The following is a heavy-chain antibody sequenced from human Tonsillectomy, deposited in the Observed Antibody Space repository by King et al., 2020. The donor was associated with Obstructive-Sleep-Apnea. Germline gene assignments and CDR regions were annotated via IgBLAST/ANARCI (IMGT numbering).Heavy chain of an antibody. CDR2: IKQDGSGK. Sequence: VQLVESGGGLVQPGGSLRLSCAAAGFTFSSYWMSWVRQAPGKGLEWVANIKQDGSGKYYVDSVKGRFTISRDNAKNSLYLQMNSLRAEDTAVYYCARDGTRYGDYVPFDYWGQGTLVTVSS. CDR1: GFTFSSYW. CDR3: ARDGTRYGDYVPFDY. V-gene: IGHV3-7*03. D-gene: IGHD4-17*01. J-gene: IGHJ4*02.